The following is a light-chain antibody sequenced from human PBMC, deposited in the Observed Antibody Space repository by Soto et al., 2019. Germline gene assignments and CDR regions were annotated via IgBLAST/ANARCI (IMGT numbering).Light chain of an antibody. CDR1: NSDVGGYNY. J-gene: IGLJ3*02. CDR2: DVS. Sequence: QSVLTQPRSVSGSPGQSVTISCTGTNSDVGGYNYVSWYQQHPGKAPKVMIYDVSSRPSGVPGRFSGSKSGNTASLTISGLQAEDEADYYCCSYADNNNFGVFGGGTKLTVL. CDR3: CSYADNNNFGV. V-gene: IGLV2-11*01.